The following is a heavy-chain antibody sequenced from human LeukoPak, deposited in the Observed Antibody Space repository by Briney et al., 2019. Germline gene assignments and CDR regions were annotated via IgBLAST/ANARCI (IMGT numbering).Heavy chain of an antibody. J-gene: IGHJ2*01. V-gene: IGHV1-69*13. CDR3: ASRDGYNYNWYFDL. D-gene: IGHD5-24*01. CDR2: IIPIFGTA. Sequence: GASVKVSCKASGGTFNNYAINWVRQAPGQGLEWMGGIIPIFGTANYAQKFQGRVTITADESTSTAYMELSSLRSEDTAVYYCASRDGYNYNWYFDLWGRGTLVTVSS. CDR1: GGTFNNYA.